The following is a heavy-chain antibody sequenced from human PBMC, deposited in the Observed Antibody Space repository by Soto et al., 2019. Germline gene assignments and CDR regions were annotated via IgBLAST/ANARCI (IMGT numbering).Heavy chain of an antibody. CDR3: ARGYDFWSGPSGPNFDY. D-gene: IGHD3-3*01. CDR1: GFTFSSYA. CDR2: ISYDGSNK. Sequence: GGSLRLSCAASGFTFSSYAMHWVRQAPGKGLEWVAVISYDGSNKYYADSVKGRFTISRDNSKNTLYLQMNSLRAEDTAVYYCARGYDFWSGPSGPNFDYWGQGTLVTVSS. J-gene: IGHJ4*02. V-gene: IGHV3-30-3*01.